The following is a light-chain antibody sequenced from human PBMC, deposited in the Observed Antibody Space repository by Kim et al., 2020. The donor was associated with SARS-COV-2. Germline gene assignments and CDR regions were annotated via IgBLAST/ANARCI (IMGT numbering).Light chain of an antibody. J-gene: IGKJ1*01. CDR3: QQYNSYPWT. CDR2: KAS. V-gene: IGKV1-5*03. Sequence: DIQMTQSPYTLSASVGDRVTITCRASQSISSWLAWYQQKPGKAPKLLIYKASSLESGVPSRFSGSGSGTEFTLTISSLQPDDFAPYYCQQYNSYPWTFGQGTKVDIK. CDR1: QSISSW.